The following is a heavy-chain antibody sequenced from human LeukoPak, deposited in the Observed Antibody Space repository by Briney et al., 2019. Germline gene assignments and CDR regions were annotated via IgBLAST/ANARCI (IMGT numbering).Heavy chain of an antibody. J-gene: IGHJ4*02. CDR2: IWYDGSNK. D-gene: IGHD3-16*01. CDR3: ARDALIRRDY. V-gene: IGHV3-33*01. CDR1: GFTFSSYG. Sequence: GGSLRLSCAASGFTFSSYGMHWVRQAPGKGLEWVAVIWYDGSNKYYADSVKGRFTISRDNAKNSLYLQMNSLRAEDTAVYYCARDALIRRDYWGQGTLVTVSS.